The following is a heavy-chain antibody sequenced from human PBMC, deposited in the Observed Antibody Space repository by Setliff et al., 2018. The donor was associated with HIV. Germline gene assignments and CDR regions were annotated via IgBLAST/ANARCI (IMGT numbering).Heavy chain of an antibody. D-gene: IGHD2-15*01. Sequence: SETLSLTCTVSGDSSSNDYWTWVRQPPGKGLEWIGNIHTSGTTKYTPSLNSRVTISVDMSKSQFSLRLSSVTAADTAMYYCAREYYRSGGYYSGWKYYYMDVWGKGTTVTVSS. CDR3: AREYYRSGGYYSGWKYYYMDV. CDR1: GDSSSNDY. J-gene: IGHJ6*03. CDR2: IHTSGTT. V-gene: IGHV4-4*08.